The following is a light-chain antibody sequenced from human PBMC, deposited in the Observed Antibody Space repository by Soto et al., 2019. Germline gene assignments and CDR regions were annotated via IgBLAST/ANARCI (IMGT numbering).Light chain of an antibody. J-gene: IGKJ4*01. CDR2: AAS. CDR3: QQSFSTPLT. V-gene: IGKV1-39*01. CDR1: QSISGY. Sequence: DIQMTQSPSSLSASVGDRVTITCRASQSISGYLNWYQQKPGKAPKLLIYAASSLQSGVPSRFSGSGSGTDFTLTISSLQPEDFATYYCQQSFSTPLTFGGGTKVEMK.